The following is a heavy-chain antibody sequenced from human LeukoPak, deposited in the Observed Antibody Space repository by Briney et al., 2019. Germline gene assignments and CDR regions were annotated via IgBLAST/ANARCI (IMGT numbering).Heavy chain of an antibody. CDR3: ARWQYWDMGDYFDY. D-gene: IGHD2-8*02. Sequence: SETLSLTCTVSGGSISSSSYYWGWIRQPPGKGLEWIGSIYYSGSTYYNPSLKSRVTISVDMSKNQFSLKLSSVTAADTAVYYCARWQYWDMGDYFDYWGQGTLVTVSS. CDR1: GGSISSSSYY. V-gene: IGHV4-39*07. CDR2: IYYSGST. J-gene: IGHJ4*02.